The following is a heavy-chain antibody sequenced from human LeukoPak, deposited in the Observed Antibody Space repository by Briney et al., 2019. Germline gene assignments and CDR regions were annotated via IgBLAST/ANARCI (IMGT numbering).Heavy chain of an antibody. D-gene: IGHD6-13*01. CDR1: GFTLGDYN. CDR3: AKDSESGQQLVRGEGYYFDY. V-gene: IGHV3-21*04. J-gene: IGHJ4*02. Sequence: TGGSLRLSCVASGFTLGDYNMNWVRQAPGKGLEWVSAITRSSTYMNYADSLKGRFTISRDNAKNTLYLQMNSLRAEDTAVYYCAKDSESGQQLVRGEGYYFDYWGQGTLVTVSS. CDR2: ITRSSTYM.